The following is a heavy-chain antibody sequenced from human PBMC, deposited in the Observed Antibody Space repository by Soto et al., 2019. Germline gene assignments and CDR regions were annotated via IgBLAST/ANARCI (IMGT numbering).Heavy chain of an antibody. Sequence: AETLSLTCGVSGYSMSSDNWWVWIRQPPGKGLEWIGNVDYSGTAYFSPSLATRVTFHVDTSKNQFSLTLYSVTAADTAVYYCARITGRHLDYWGQGILVTVSS. CDR3: ARITGRHLDY. J-gene: IGHJ4*02. CDR2: VDYSGTA. V-gene: IGHV4-38-2*01. CDR1: GYSMSSDNW. D-gene: IGHD1-20*01.